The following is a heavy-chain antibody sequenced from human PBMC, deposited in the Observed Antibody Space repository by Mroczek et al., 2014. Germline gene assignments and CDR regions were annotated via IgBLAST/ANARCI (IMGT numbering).Heavy chain of an antibody. J-gene: IGHJ4*02. CDR1: GGSFSGYY. CDR2: INHSGST. D-gene: IGHD6-13*01. CDR3: ARDHISGSSWSHY. Sequence: QVQLQQWGAGLLKPSETLSLTCAVYGGSFSGYYWSWIRQPPGKGLEWIGEINHSGSTNYNPSLKSRVTISVDTSKNQFSLKLSSVTAADTAVYYCARDHISGSSWSHYWGQGTLVTVSS. V-gene: IGHV4-34*01.